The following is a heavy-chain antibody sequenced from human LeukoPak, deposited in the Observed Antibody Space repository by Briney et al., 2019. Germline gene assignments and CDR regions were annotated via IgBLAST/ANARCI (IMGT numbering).Heavy chain of an antibody. J-gene: IGHJ6*03. Sequence: SETLSLTCAVYGGSFSGYYWSWIRQPPGKGLEWIGEINHSGSTNYNPSLKSRVTISVDTSKNQFSLKLSSVTAADTAVYYCARHLPAPSYYYYMDVWGEGTTVTVSS. D-gene: IGHD2-2*01. V-gene: IGHV4-34*01. CDR1: GGSFSGYY. CDR3: ARHLPAPSYYYYMDV. CDR2: INHSGST.